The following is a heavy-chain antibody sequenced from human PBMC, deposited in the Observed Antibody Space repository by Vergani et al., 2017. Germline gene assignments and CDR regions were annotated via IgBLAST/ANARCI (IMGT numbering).Heavy chain of an antibody. CDR1: GGTFSSYA. Sequence: QVQLVQSGAEVKKPGSSVKVSCKASGGTFSSYAISWVRQAPGQGLEWMGGIIPIFGTANYAQKFQGRVTVTADESTSTAYMELSSLRSGDTAVYYCASPAYCGGDCCPHHYYYYYMDVWGKGTTVTVSS. J-gene: IGHJ6*03. V-gene: IGHV1-69*01. CDR2: IIPIFGTA. CDR3: ASPAYCGGDCCPHHYYYYYMDV. D-gene: IGHD2-21*01.